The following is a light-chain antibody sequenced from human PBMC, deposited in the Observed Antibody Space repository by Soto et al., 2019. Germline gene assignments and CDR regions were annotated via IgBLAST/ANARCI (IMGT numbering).Light chain of an antibody. V-gene: IGKV3-20*01. J-gene: IGKJ1*01. Sequence: EIVWTQSQATLSSFPGDRFTLSCRASQTVRNNYLAWYQQKPGQAPRLLIYDASSRATGIPDRFSGSGSGTDFTLNISRLEPEDFAVYYCQQYGSSGTFGQGPKVE. CDR2: DAS. CDR1: QTVRNNY. CDR3: QQYGSSGT.